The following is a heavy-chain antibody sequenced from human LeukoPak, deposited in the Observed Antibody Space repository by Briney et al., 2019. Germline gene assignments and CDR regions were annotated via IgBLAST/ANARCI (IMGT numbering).Heavy chain of an antibody. Sequence: ASVKVSCKASGYTFTGYYMHWVRQAPGQGLEWMGRINPNSGGTNYAQKFQGRVTMTGDTSISTAYMELSRLRSDDTAVYYCASPLGYCSGGSCGYWGQGTLVTVSS. CDR2: INPNSGGT. CDR1: GYTFTGYY. J-gene: IGHJ4*02. V-gene: IGHV1-2*06. CDR3: ASPLGYCSGGSCGY. D-gene: IGHD2-15*01.